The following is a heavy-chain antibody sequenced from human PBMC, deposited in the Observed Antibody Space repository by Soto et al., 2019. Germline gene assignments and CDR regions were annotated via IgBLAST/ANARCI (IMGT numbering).Heavy chain of an antibody. CDR3: ARTRLYDASGYYYYYYGMDV. Sequence: GGSLRLSCAASEFTVSDNFISWVRQAPGKGLEWVSLTYDRGNTYYADSVRGRFAISRDSSKNKAFLHMDRLRAEDTGVYYCARTRLYDASGYYYYYYGMDVWGRGTTVTVSS. CDR1: EFTVSDNF. D-gene: IGHD3-22*01. J-gene: IGHJ6*02. CDR2: TYDRGNT. V-gene: IGHV3-53*01.